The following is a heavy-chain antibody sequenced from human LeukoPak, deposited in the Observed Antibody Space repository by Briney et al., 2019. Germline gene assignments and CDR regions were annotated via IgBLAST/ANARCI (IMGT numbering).Heavy chain of an antibody. D-gene: IGHD2-2*01. CDR3: ARQKCTSASCLTKNASDI. CDR2: IYTSGST. J-gene: IGHJ3*02. Sequence: PSETLSLTCTVSGSSSGYYWRWIRQPPGKGLEWIGYIYTSGSTNYNPSLESRVTISVDTSKNQFSLDLSSVTAADTAVYYCARQKCTSASCLTKNASDIWGQGTMVTVSS. CDR1: GSSSGYY. V-gene: IGHV4-4*09.